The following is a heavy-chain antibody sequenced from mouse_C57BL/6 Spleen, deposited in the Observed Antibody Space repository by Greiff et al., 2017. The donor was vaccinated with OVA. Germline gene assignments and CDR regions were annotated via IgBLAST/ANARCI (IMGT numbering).Heavy chain of an antibody. J-gene: IGHJ3*01. D-gene: IGHD2-5*01. V-gene: IGHV1-52*01. Sequence: QVHVKQSGAELVRPGSSVKLSCKASGYTFTSYWMHWVKQRPIQGLEWIGNIDPSDSETHYNQKFKDKATLTVDKSSSTAYMQLSSLTSEDSAVYYCAREGGPYYSNFTWFAYWGQGTLVTVSA. CDR1: GYTFTSYW. CDR3: AREGGPYYSNFTWFAY. CDR2: IDPSDSET.